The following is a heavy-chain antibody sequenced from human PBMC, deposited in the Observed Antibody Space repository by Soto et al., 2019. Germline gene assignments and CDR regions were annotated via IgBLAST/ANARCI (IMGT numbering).Heavy chain of an antibody. CDR2: INVGNDNA. J-gene: IGHJ4*02. CDR1: GYTYTEYP. V-gene: IGHV1-3*01. CDR3: TSSSERGY. Sequence: QVQLVQSGAEVKKPGASVKVSCKTSGYTYTEYPIHWVRQAPGQGLEWMGWINVGNDNAKYSQKFQSRVTMTRDTSASTDYMELSSLGSEDTAVYYCTSSSERGYWGQGTLVTVSS.